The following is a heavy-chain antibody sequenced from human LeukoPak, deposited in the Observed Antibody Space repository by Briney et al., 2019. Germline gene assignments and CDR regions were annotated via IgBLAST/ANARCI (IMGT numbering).Heavy chain of an antibody. CDR3: AREAGPEYQPIRDYYYMDV. D-gene: IGHD2-2*01. Sequence: GRSLRLSCAASGFTFSSYAMHWVRQAPGKGLEWVAVISYDGSNKYYADSVKGRFTISRDNSKNTLYLQMNSLRAEDTAVYYCAREAGPEYQPIRDYYYMDVWGKGTTVTVSS. CDR1: GFTFSSYA. V-gene: IGHV3-30*04. CDR2: ISYDGSNK. J-gene: IGHJ6*03.